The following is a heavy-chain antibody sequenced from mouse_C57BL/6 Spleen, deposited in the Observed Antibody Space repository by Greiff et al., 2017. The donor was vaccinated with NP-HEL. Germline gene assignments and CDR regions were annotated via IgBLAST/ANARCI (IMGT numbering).Heavy chain of an antibody. Sequence: VKLQQPGAELVKPGASVKMSCKASGYTFTSYWITWVKQRPGQGLEWIGDIYPGSGSTNYNEKFKSKATLTVDTSSSTAYMQLSSLTSEDSAVYYCARWRTMVTFFDYWGQGTTLTVSS. V-gene: IGHV1-55*01. CDR2: IYPGSGST. CDR3: ARWRTMVTFFDY. CDR1: GYTFTSYW. D-gene: IGHD2-2*01. J-gene: IGHJ2*01.